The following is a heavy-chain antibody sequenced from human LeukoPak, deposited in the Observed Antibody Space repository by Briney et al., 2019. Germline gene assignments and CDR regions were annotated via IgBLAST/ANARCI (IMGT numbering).Heavy chain of an antibody. J-gene: IGHJ5*02. D-gene: IGHD5-18*01. CDR1: GITVSSNY. V-gene: IGHV3-53*01. CDR2: IYSGGST. Sequence: GGSLRLSCAASGITVSSNYMSWVRQAPGKGLEWVSVIYSGGSTYYADSVKGRFTISRDNSKNTLYLQMNSLRAEDTAVYYCARDLEDTAMVPPAAWGQGTLVTVSS. CDR3: ARDLEDTAMVPPAA.